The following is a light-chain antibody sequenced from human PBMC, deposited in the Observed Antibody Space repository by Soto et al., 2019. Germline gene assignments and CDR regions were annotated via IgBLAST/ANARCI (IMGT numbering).Light chain of an antibody. V-gene: IGKV3-11*01. CDR1: QSVTKY. CDR3: QQRTIWPLT. Sequence: EIVLTQSPATLSLSPGERATLSCRASQSVTKYLSWYQQKFGHAPRLLIYDASNRATGIPARFSGSGSGTDFTLTISSLEPEDFAVYYCQQRTIWPLTFGGGTKVEIK. CDR2: DAS. J-gene: IGKJ4*01.